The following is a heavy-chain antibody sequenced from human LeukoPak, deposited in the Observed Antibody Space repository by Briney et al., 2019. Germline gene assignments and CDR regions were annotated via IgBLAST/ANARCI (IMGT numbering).Heavy chain of an antibody. V-gene: IGHV3-33*06. J-gene: IGHJ4*02. CDR1: GFIFSNYG. Sequence: PGGSLRLSCAASGFIFSNYGMHWVRQAPGKGLEWVGVIWDEGSYKYYADSVKGRFTICRDNSKNTLYLQMNSLRAEDTAVYYCAKPTSGSGSFLIDYWGQGTLVTVSS. D-gene: IGHD1-26*01. CDR2: IWDEGSYK. CDR3: AKPTSGSGSFLIDY.